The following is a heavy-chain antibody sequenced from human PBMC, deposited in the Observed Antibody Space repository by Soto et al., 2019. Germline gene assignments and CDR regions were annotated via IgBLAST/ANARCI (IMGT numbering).Heavy chain of an antibody. D-gene: IGHD4-17*01. V-gene: IGHV4-59*08. Sequence: QVQLQESGPGLVKPSETLSLTCTVSGGSISTYYWSWIRQPPGKGLEWIGWIYYSGSASSNPFLKSRVTMSVDTSKNQFSLKLSSVTATDAAMYFCARHISGDHDYFDSWGQGTLVTVSS. CDR2: IYYSGSA. CDR3: ARHISGDHDYFDS. CDR1: GGSISTYY. J-gene: IGHJ4*02.